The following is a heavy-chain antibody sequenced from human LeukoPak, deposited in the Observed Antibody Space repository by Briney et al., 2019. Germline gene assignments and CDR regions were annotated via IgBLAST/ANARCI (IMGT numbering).Heavy chain of an antibody. V-gene: IGHV3-13*01. CDR2: IGIRGDT. D-gene: IGHD6-19*01. CDR3: ARGGIQVSGIDEFDY. J-gene: IGHJ4*02. CDR1: GFTFIDYD. Sequence: GGSLRLSCTASGFTFIDYDMHWVRQVIGKGLEWVSAIGIRGDTHYSGSVKGRFTISRENAESSLYLQMNSLRAEDTAVYYCARGGIQVSGIDEFDYWGQGTLVTVSS.